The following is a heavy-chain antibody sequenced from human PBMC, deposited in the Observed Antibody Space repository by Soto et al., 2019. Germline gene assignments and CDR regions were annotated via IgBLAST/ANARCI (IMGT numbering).Heavy chain of an antibody. D-gene: IGHD6-19*01. J-gene: IGHJ4*02. Sequence: QITLKESGPPLVKPTQTLTLTCTFSGFSLNTGGVGVGWIRQPPGKALEWLAVIYWDDDKSWSPSLRDRLTITKDTSKNQVVLTMTNVDPVDTATYYCARRRGGFGGGWTTPYFDYWGQGTLVTVSS. CDR2: IYWDDDK. CDR1: GFSLNTGGVG. CDR3: ARRRGGFGGGWTTPYFDY. V-gene: IGHV2-5*02.